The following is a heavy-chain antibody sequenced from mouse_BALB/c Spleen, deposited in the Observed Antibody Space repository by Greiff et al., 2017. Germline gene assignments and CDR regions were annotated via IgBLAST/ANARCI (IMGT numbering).Heavy chain of an antibody. Sequence: EVQRVESGPGLVKPSQSLSLTCSVTGYSITSGYYWNWIRQFPGNKLEWMGYISYDGSNNYNPSLKNRISITRDTSKNQFFLKLNSVTTEDTATYYCARRGYDYSPFAYWGQGTLVTVSA. J-gene: IGHJ3*01. V-gene: IGHV3-6*02. CDR2: ISYDGSN. D-gene: IGHD2-4*01. CDR3: ARRGYDYSPFAY. CDR1: GYSITSGYY.